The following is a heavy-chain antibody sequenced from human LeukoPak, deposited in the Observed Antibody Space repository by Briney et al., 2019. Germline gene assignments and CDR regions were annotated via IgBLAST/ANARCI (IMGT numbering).Heavy chain of an antibody. J-gene: IGHJ4*02. D-gene: IGHD4-23*01. V-gene: IGHV1-2*02. CDR2: INPNSGGT. CDR1: GYTFTGYY. Sequence: ASVKVSCKASGYTFTGYYMQWVRQTPGQGLEWMGWINPNSGGTNYAQKFQGRVTMTRDTSISTAYMELSRLRSDDTAVYYCARGLRHGGNPYYFDYWGQGTLVTVSS. CDR3: ARGLRHGGNPYYFDY.